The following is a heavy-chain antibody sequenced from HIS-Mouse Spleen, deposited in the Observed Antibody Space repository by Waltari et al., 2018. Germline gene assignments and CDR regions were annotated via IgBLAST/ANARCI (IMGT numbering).Heavy chain of an antibody. J-gene: IGHJ4*02. CDR2: ISYDGSNK. CDR1: GFPFSSYG. Sequence: QVPLVESVGCVVQPGRSLRLSCAASGFPFSSYGLPWVRQAPGKGLEWVAGISYDGSNKYYADSVKGRFTISRDNSKNTLYLQMNSLRAEDTAVYYCAKDKHHAFDYWGQGTLVTVSS. CDR3: AKDKHHAFDY. V-gene: IGHV3-30*18.